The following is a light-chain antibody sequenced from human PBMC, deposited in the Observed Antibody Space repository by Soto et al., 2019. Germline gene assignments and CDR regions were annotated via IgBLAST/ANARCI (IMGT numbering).Light chain of an antibody. V-gene: IGKV1-5*03. CDR1: QSISSW. Sequence: DIQMTQSPSTLSASVGDRVTITCRASQSISSWLAWYQQKPGQAPKLLIYKASSLESGVPSRFSGSGSGTQFALTINNLQPDDFATYYCQQYSSYAYTFGQGTKLEIK. CDR3: QQYSSYAYT. J-gene: IGKJ2*01. CDR2: KAS.